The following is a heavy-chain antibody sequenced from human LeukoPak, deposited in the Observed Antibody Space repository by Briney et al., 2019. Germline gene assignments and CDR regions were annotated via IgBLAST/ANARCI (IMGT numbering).Heavy chain of an antibody. V-gene: IGHV3-23*01. CDR3: AKDLGMVGASFDY. J-gene: IGHJ4*02. D-gene: IGHD1-26*01. Sequence: GGSLRLSCAASGSTFSSYAMSWVRQAPGKGLEWVSAISGSGGNTYYADSVKGRFTISRDNSKNTLYLQMNSLRAEDTAVYYCAKDLGMVGASFDYWGQGTLVTVSS. CDR2: ISGSGGNT. CDR1: GSTFSSYA.